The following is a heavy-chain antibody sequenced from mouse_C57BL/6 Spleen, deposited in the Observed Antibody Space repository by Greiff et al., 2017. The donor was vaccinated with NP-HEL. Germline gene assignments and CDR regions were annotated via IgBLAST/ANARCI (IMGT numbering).Heavy chain of an antibody. CDR1: GFSFTSYG. D-gene: IGHD2-4*01. CDR2: IWGDGST. V-gene: IGHV2-3*01. Sequence: QVQLKQSGPGLVAPSQCLSITCTVSGFSFTSYGVSWVRQPPGKGLEWLGVIWGDGSTNYYSALISSLSISKDNSKSQVFLELNSLHTDYTATYYCAKNDYGWYFDFWGTGTTVTVSS. J-gene: IGHJ1*03. CDR3: AKNDYGWYFDF.